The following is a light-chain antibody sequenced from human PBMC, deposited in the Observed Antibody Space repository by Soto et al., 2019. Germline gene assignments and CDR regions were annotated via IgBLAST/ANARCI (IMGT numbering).Light chain of an antibody. CDR2: DVN. V-gene: IGLV2-8*01. Sequence: QSVLTQPPSASGSPGQSVTISCTGTTRDVGFYNYVSWYQQHPGKAPRLMIYDVNKRPSGVPDRFSGSKSGNTASLTVSGLQAEDEANYYCNSYVDNNNFVFGGGTKLTVL. CDR1: TRDVGFYNY. J-gene: IGLJ2*01. CDR3: NSYVDNNNFV.